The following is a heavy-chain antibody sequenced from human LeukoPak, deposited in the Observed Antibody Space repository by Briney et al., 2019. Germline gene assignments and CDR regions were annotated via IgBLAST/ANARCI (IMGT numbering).Heavy chain of an antibody. CDR3: ARDLAYGSGSYYLDY. Sequence: TGGSLRLSCAASGFTVSSNYMSWVRQAPGKGLEWVSVIYSGGSTYYADSVKGRFTISRDNSKNTLYLQMNSLRAEDTAVYYCARDLAYGSGSYYLDYWGQGTLVTVSS. CDR2: IYSGGST. V-gene: IGHV3-66*01. J-gene: IGHJ4*02. D-gene: IGHD3-10*01. CDR1: GFTVSSNY.